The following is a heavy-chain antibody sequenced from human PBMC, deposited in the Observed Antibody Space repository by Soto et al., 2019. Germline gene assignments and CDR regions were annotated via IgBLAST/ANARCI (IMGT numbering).Heavy chain of an antibody. CDR3: ARDMFPMIMGGMSAIDV. CDR1: GFTFSSYA. Sequence: QVQLVESGGGVVQPGRSLRLSCEASGFTFSSYAMHWVRQAPGKGLEWVAVISYDGNSKYYADSVKGRFTISRDNSKNTMYLQMNCLRPEDTAVYYCARDMFPMIMGGMSAIDVRGPGPTVTVSS. CDR2: ISYDGNSK. V-gene: IGHV3-30*03. J-gene: IGHJ6*02. D-gene: IGHD2-8*01.